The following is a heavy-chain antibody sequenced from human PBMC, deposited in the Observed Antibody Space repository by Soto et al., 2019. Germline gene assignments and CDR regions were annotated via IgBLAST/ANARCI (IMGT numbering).Heavy chain of an antibody. CDR3: ARGRPGIRAGWFDP. V-gene: IGHV3-13*01. CDR2: IGTAGDT. Sequence: GGSLRLSCAASGFTFSSYDMHWVRQATGKGLEWVSAIGTAGDTYYPGSVKGRFTISRENAKNSLYLQMNSLRAEDTAVYYCARGRPGIRAGWFDPWGQGTLVTVSS. CDR1: GFTFSSYD. J-gene: IGHJ5*02. D-gene: IGHD1-20*01.